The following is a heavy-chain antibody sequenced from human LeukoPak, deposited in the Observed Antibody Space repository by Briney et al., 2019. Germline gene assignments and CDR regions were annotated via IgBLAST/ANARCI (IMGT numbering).Heavy chain of an antibody. CDR3: ARDLHYYVAMDV. D-gene: IGHD3-10*02. J-gene: IGHJ6*02. Sequence: GRSLRLSCAASGFTFSSYPMHWVRQAPGKGLEWVGVISYDGSNKYSADSVKGRFTISRDNSKNTLYLQVSSLRAEDTALYYCARDLHYYVAMDVWGQGTTVTVSS. CDR2: ISYDGSNK. V-gene: IGHV3-30-3*01. CDR1: GFTFSSYP.